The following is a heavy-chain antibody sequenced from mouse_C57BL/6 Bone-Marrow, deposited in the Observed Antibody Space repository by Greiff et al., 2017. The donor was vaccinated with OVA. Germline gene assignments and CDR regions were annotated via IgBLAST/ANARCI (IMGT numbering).Heavy chain of an antibody. CDR1: GYTFTSYW. J-gene: IGHJ3*01. D-gene: IGHD2-5*01. CDR2: IYPGSGTT. CDR3: ARGDYSNPWFAY. Sequence: QVQLQQPGAELVKPGASVKMSCKASGYTFTSYWIPWVKQRPGQGLEWIGDIYPGSGTTNYNEKFKSKATLTVDTSSSTAYMQLSSLTSEDAAVYDSARGDYSNPWFAYWGQGTLVTVSA. V-gene: IGHV1-55*01.